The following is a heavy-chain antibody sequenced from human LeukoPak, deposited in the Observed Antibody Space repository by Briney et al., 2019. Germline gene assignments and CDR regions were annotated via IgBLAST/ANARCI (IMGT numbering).Heavy chain of an antibody. V-gene: IGHV6-1*01. CDR3: ASGAVAGLAY. Sequence: SQTLSLTFAISGDSVSINSAAWNWIRQSPARGLEWLGRTYYRPKWYNDYAISVKSRITINPDTSKNQFSLQLNSVTPEDTAVYYCASGAVAGLAYWGQGTLVSVSS. CDR1: GDSVSINSAA. J-gene: IGHJ4*02. CDR2: TYYRPKWYN. D-gene: IGHD6-19*01.